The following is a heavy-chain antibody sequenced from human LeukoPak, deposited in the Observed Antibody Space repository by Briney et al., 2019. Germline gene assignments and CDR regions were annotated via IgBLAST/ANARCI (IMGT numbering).Heavy chain of an antibody. V-gene: IGHV4-39*01. J-gene: IGHJ3*02. CDR1: GGSISSSTFY. Sequence: SETLSLSCTVPGGSISSSTFYWGCIRQPPVKGLEWIGTFYYSGSTFYNPSLKSRVDVSVDTSNNHFYLKLSSLTAADTAVYYCARHSGYYYARDAFDIWGQGTMVTVSS. CDR2: FYYSGST. CDR3: ARHSGYYYARDAFDI. D-gene: IGHD3-22*01.